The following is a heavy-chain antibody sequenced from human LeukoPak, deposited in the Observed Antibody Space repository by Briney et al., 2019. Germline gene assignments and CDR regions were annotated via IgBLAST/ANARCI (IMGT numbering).Heavy chain of an antibody. CDR2: ISAYNGNT. Sequence: ASVKVSCKASGYTFTSYGISWVRQAPGQGLEWMGWISAYNGNTNYAQKLQGRVTMTTDTSTSTAYMELRSLRSDDTAVYYCARGHSSSWYVYYYGMDLWGQGTTVTVSS. D-gene: IGHD6-13*01. V-gene: IGHV1-18*01. CDR1: GYTFTSYG. CDR3: ARGHSSSWYVYYYGMDL. J-gene: IGHJ6*02.